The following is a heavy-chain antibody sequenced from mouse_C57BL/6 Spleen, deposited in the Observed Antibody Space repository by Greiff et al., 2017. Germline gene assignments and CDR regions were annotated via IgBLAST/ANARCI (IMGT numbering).Heavy chain of an antibody. J-gene: IGHJ4*01. V-gene: IGHV5-15*01. CDR3: ERSQYYGRSVYAMDY. D-gene: IGHD1-1*01. Sequence: DVQLQESGGGLVQPGGSLKLSCAASGFTFSDYGMAWGRQAQRKGPEWVAFISNLAYSIYYAGTVTGRFTISRENAKNNRYLEMSSLRSENTAMYYGERSQYYGRSVYAMDYWWQGTSVTESS. CDR1: GFTFSDYG. CDR2: ISNLAYSI.